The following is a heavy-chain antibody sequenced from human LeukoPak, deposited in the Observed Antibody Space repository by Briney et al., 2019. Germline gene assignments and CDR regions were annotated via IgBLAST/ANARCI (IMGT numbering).Heavy chain of an antibody. CDR2: INPNSGGT. J-gene: IGHJ4*02. V-gene: IGHV1-2*06. Sequence: WAXVKVSCKASGYTFTGYYMHWVRQAPGQGLEWMGRINPNSGGTNYAQKFQGRVTMTRDTSISTAYMELSRLRSDDTAVYYCARDVGDGYLRYFDYWGQGTLVTVSS. CDR3: ARDVGDGYLRYFDY. D-gene: IGHD5-24*01. CDR1: GYTFTGYY.